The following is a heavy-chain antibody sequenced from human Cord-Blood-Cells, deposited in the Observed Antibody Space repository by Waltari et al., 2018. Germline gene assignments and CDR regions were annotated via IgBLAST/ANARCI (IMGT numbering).Heavy chain of an antibody. V-gene: IGHV4-34*01. D-gene: IGHD3-10*01. Sequence: QVQLQQWGAGLLKPSETLSLTCAVYGGSFSGYYWSWIRQPPGKGLEWIGEINHSGSTTYNPSLKSRGTISVDTSKNQFALKRSSVTAADTAVYYCASTIRGVSYWGQGTLVTVSS. CDR3: ASTIRGVSY. CDR2: INHSGST. CDR1: GGSFSGYY. J-gene: IGHJ4*02.